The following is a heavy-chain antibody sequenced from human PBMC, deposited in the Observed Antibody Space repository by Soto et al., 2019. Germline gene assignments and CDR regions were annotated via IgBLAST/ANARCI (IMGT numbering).Heavy chain of an antibody. D-gene: IGHD5-12*01. CDR3: AKDRGYDYSYYGMDV. CDR2: ISYDGSNK. Sequence: PGGSLRRSCATFGFTFSSYGMHFVLHAPVKGLEWVAVISYDGSNKYYADSVKGRFTISRDNSKNTLYLQMNSLRAEDTAVYYCAKDRGYDYSYYGMDVWGQGTTVTVSS. V-gene: IGHV3-30*18. J-gene: IGHJ6*02. CDR1: GFTFSSYG.